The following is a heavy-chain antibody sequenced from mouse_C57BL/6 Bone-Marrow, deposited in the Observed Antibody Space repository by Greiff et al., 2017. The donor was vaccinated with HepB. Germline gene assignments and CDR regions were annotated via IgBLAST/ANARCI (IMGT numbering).Heavy chain of an antibody. D-gene: IGHD2-1*01. Sequence: EVKVVESGAELVRPGASVKLSCTASGFNIKDDYMHWVKQRPEQGLEWIGWIDPENGDTEYASKFQGKATITADTSSNTAYLQLSSLTSEDTAVYYCTTYAYGNPFDYWGQGTTLTVSS. CDR2: IDPENGDT. V-gene: IGHV14-4*01. CDR1: GFNIKDDY. J-gene: IGHJ2*01. CDR3: TTYAYGNPFDY.